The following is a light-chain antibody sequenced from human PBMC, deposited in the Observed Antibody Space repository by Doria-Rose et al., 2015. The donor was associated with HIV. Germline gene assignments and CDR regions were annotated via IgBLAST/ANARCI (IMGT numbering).Light chain of an antibody. CDR3: QQYYSYPPT. CDR1: QDISNY. J-gene: IGKJ1*01. CDR2: AAS. V-gene: IGKV1-8*01. Sequence: AIRMTQSPSSLSASTGVRVTITCRASQDISNYLAWYQQKPGKAPKLLIYAASTLQSGAPSRFSGSGSGTDFTLTISYLRSEDFATYYCQQYYSYPPTFGQGTKVEVK.